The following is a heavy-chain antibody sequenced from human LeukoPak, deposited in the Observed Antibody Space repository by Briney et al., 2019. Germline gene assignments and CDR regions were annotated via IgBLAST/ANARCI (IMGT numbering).Heavy chain of an antibody. V-gene: IGHV1-46*01. CDR2: INLSGGTA. D-gene: IGHD6-13*01. Sequence: ASVKVSCKASGYTFTSYYMHWVRQAPGRGLEWMGIINLSGGTATYAQKFQGRVTTTRETSTSTVNMELSSLRSEDTAVYYCATSLPAAGYYFDHWGQGTLVTVSS. CDR3: ATSLPAAGYYFDH. CDR1: GYTFTSYY. J-gene: IGHJ4*02.